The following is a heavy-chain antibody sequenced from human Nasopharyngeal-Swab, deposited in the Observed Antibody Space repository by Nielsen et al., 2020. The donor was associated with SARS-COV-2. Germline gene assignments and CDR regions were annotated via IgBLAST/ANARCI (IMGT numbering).Heavy chain of an antibody. CDR3: AKDVNSALVSGYGMDV. Sequence: GGSLRLSCAASGFTFDDYAMHWVRQPPGKGLEWVSGVNWNSAAIHYADSVKGRFTISRDNAKNSLYLQMNSLRSEDTALYNCAKDVNSALVSGYGMDVWGRGTTVTVSS. J-gene: IGHJ6*02. CDR2: VNWNSAAI. CDR1: GFTFDDYA. D-gene: IGHD5-18*01. V-gene: IGHV3-9*01.